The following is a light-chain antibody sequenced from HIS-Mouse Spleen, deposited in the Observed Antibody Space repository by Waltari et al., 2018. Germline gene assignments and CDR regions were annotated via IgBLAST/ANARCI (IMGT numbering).Light chain of an antibody. CDR1: QSVLYSSNNKNY. V-gene: IGKV4-1*01. CDR2: WAP. Sequence: IVMTQSPDSLAVSLGERATINCKSSQSVLYSSNNKNYLAWYQQKPGQPPKLLIYWAPTRESGVPDRFSGSGSVTDFTLTISSLQAEDVAVYYCQQYYSTPYTFGQGTKLEIK. CDR3: QQYYSTPYT. J-gene: IGKJ2*01.